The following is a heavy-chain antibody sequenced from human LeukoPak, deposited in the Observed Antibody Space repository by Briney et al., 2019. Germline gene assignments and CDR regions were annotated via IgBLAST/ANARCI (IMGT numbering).Heavy chain of an antibody. CDR3: AKDRVGNSYLFDS. CDR1: GFTFSSYA. V-gene: IGHV3-23*01. Sequence: PGGSLRLSCAAAGFTFSSYAMSWVRQAPGKGLEWVSGITNSGGNTYYADSVKGRFTISRDNSKNTPYLQMNSLRAEDTAVYYCAKDRVGNSYLFDSWGQGTLVTVSS. J-gene: IGHJ4*02. D-gene: IGHD6-6*01. CDR2: ITNSGGNT.